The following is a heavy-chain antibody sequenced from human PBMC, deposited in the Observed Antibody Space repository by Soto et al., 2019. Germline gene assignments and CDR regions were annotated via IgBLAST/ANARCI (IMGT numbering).Heavy chain of an antibody. CDR2: VTYDSSEK. V-gene: IGHV3-30*18. CDR1: GFSFFNFG. D-gene: IGHD3-9*01. CDR3: GKAGGSELRYFDWPEVGV. J-gene: IGHJ4*02. Sequence: QVHVVESGGGVVQPGTSLRLSCTASGFSFFNFGFAWIRQAPGKGLEWVAVVTYDSSEKYYAYSVKGRFTISRDNSKNTVYLQMDSLQHNDSALYYCGKAGGSELRYFDWPEVGVWGQGTLVTVSS.